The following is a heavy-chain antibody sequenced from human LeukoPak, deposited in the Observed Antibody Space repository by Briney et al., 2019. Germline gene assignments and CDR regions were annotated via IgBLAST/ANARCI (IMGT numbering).Heavy chain of an antibody. CDR2: ISWNSGSI. Sequence: GGSLRLSCAASGFTFDDYAMHWVRQAPGKGLEWVSGISWNSGSIGYADSVKGRFTISRDNAKNSLYLQMNSLRAEDTALYYCAKDPSSGHLVLYGMDVWGQGTTVTVSS. V-gene: IGHV3-9*01. J-gene: IGHJ6*02. CDR1: GFTFDDYA. CDR3: AKDPSSGHLVLYGMDV. D-gene: IGHD3-22*01.